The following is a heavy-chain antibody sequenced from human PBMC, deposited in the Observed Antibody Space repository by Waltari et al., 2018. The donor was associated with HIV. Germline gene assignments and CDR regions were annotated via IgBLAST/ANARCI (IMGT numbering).Heavy chain of an antibody. D-gene: IGHD3-9*01. CDR1: GFTFSSYA. CDR2: ISYDGSNK. CDR3: ARAEGGNYDILTGYAFDY. V-gene: IGHV3-30*01. J-gene: IGHJ4*02. Sequence: QVQLVESGGGVVQPGRSLRLSCAASGFTFSSYAMHWVRQAPGKGLEWVAVISYDGSNKYYADSVKGRFTISRDNSKNTLYLQMNSLRAEDTAVYYCARAEGGNYDILTGYAFDYWGQGTLVTVSS.